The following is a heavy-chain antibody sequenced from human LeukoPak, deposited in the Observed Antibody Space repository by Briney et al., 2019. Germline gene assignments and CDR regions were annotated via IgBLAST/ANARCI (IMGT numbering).Heavy chain of an antibody. Sequence: GGSLRLSCADSGFTFSSYAMSWVRQAPGKGLEWVSAISGSGGSTYYADSVKGRFTISRDNSKNTLYLQMNSLRAEDTAVYYCAKASYYGSGSYYYFDYWGQGTLVTVSS. CDR1: GFTFSSYA. V-gene: IGHV3-23*01. CDR3: AKASYYGSGSYYYFDY. J-gene: IGHJ4*02. CDR2: ISGSGGST. D-gene: IGHD3-10*01.